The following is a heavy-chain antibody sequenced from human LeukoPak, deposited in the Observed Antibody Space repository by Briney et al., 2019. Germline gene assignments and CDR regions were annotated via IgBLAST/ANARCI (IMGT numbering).Heavy chain of an antibody. Sequence: GGSLRLSCAASGFTFSSYAMSWVRQAPGKGLEWVSAISGSGGSTYYADSMKGRFTISRDNSKNTLYLQMNSLRAEDTAVYYCAELRAGELRPLFDYWGQGTLVTASS. V-gene: IGHV3-23*01. CDR3: AELRAGELRPLFDY. J-gene: IGHJ4*02. D-gene: IGHD1-26*01. CDR2: ISGSGGST. CDR1: GFTFSSYA.